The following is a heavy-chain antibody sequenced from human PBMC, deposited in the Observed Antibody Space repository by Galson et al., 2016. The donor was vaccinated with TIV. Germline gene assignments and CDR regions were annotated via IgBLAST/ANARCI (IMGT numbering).Heavy chain of an antibody. J-gene: IGHJ4*02. Sequence: SLRLSCAASGFTFASYAMTWVRQAPGKGLQWVSTIRETGGRIYYVDSVKGRFTSSRDTSTSTVFLQMNGLRADDTAVYYCARGPEYYDFWSGFSGDYFDYWGQGTLVTVSS. V-gene: IGHV3-23*01. CDR3: ARGPEYYDFWSGFSGDYFDY. CDR1: GFTFASYA. CDR2: IRETGGRI. D-gene: IGHD3-3*01.